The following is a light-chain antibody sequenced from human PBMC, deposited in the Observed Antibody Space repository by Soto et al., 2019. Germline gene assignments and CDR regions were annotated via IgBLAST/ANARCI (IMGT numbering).Light chain of an antibody. CDR2: GAS. J-gene: IGKJ5*01. CDR1: QSVSSSR. Sequence: EIVLTQSPGTLSLSPGERATLSCGASQSVSSSRLAWYQHKPGQAPRLLIYGASSRATAIPDRSSGSGSGTDFTLTISRLEPEDFAVYYCQQYGSSPITFGQGTRLET. V-gene: IGKV3-20*01. CDR3: QQYGSSPIT.